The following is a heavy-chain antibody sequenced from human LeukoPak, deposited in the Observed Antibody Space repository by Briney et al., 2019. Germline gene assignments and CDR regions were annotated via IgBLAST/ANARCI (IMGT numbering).Heavy chain of an antibody. CDR3: ARAAGDYVGRFDY. J-gene: IGHJ4*02. CDR1: EVTFSNYY. Sequence: GGSLRLSCAASEVTFSNYYMNWVRQAPGKGLEWVSSISSGSTYIYYADSVKGRFTISRDNAKNSLYLQMNSLRAEDTAVNYCARAAGDYVGRFDYWGQGTLVTVSS. V-gene: IGHV3-21*01. D-gene: IGHD4-17*01. CDR2: ISSGSTYI.